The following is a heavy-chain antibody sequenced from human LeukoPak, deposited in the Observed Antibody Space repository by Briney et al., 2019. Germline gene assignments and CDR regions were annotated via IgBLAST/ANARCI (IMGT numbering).Heavy chain of an antibody. CDR2: ISGSGGGT. CDR3: AKVGYSGSPRGAFDI. Sequence: GGSLRLSCAASGITFSTYAMTWVRQAPGKGLEWVSAISGSGGGTYYADSVKGRFTISRDNSKNTLYLQMNSLRAEDTAVYYCAKVGYSGSPRGAFDIWGQGTMVTVSS. V-gene: IGHV3-23*01. CDR1: GITFSTYA. J-gene: IGHJ3*02. D-gene: IGHD1-26*01.